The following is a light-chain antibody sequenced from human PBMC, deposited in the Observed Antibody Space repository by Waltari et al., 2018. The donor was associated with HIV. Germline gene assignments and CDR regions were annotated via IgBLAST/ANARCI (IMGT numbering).Light chain of an antibody. J-gene: IGLJ2*01. Sequence: QLVLTQSPSASASLGASVRLTSTLSSGHSRYAIAWHQQQPEKGPRFLMRLNGDGRNITGDGIPDRFSGSSSGTERYLTISSLQSDDEADYYCQTWGTGFLVFGGGTKLTVL. CDR1: SGHSRYA. CDR2: LNGDGRN. CDR3: QTWGTGFLV. V-gene: IGLV4-69*01.